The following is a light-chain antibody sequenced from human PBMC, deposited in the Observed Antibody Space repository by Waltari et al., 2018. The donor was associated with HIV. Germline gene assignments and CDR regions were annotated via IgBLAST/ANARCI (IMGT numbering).Light chain of an antibody. Sequence: QSALTQPASVSGSPGQSITISCTGTSSDVGLYNIVSWYQQNPGKAPKLMIYEGSKRPSGVSNRFSGSKSGNTASLTISGLQAEDEAHYYCCSYAGSFVVFGGGTKLTVL. CDR2: EGS. CDR3: CSYAGSFVV. V-gene: IGLV2-23*01. CDR1: SSDVGLYNI. J-gene: IGLJ2*01.